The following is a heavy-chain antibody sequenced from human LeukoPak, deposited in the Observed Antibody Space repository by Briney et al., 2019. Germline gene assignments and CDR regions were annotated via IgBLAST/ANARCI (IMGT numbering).Heavy chain of an antibody. D-gene: IGHD6-19*01. CDR1: GYTFTGYY. CDR2: INPNSGGT. V-gene: IGHV1-2*02. J-gene: IGHJ4*02. Sequence: APVKVSCKASGYTFTGYYMHWLRQSPGQGLEWMGWINPNSGGTNYAQKFQGRVTMTSATSISNAYMALSRLRSDDTAVYSCASDNSIAVAGTAGAFWGQGPLATVSS. CDR3: ASDNSIAVAGTAGAF.